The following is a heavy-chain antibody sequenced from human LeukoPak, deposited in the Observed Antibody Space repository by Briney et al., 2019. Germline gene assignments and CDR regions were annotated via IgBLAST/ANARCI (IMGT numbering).Heavy chain of an antibody. CDR2: IIPIFGTA. CDR1: GGTFSSYA. Sequence: ASVKVSCKASGGTFSSYAISWVRQAPGQGLEWMGGIIPIFGTANYAQKFQGRVTITTDESTSTAYMELSSLRSEDTAVYYCARAAHKIVVVPAATNWFDPWGQGTLVTASS. J-gene: IGHJ5*02. D-gene: IGHD2-2*01. V-gene: IGHV1-69*05. CDR3: ARAAHKIVVVPAATNWFDP.